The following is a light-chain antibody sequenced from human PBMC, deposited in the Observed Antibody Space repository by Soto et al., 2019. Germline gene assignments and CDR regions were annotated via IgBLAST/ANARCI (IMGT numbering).Light chain of an antibody. J-gene: IGLJ2*01. CDR3: ATWDDDLYTPI. CDR1: SSNIGSNY. Sequence: QSVLTQPPSASATPGQMVTISCSGSSSNIGSNYVYWYQQIPGTAPKLLIFNNNQRPSGVPDRFSGSKSGTSASLAITGLRSDDEADYYCATWDDDLYTPIIGGGTKLTVL. CDR2: NNN. V-gene: IGLV1-47*02.